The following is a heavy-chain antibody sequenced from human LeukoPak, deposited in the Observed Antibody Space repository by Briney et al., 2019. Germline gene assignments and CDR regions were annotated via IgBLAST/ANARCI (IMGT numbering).Heavy chain of an antibody. Sequence: GASVKVSCKASGYTFTSYDINWVRRATGQGLEWMVWMNPNSGNTGYAQKFQGRVTMTRNTSISTAYMELSSLRSEDTAVYYCARGPLDSSSTFDYWGQGTLVTVSS. V-gene: IGHV1-8*01. J-gene: IGHJ4*02. D-gene: IGHD6-6*01. CDR3: ARGPLDSSSTFDY. CDR2: MNPNSGNT. CDR1: GYTFTSYD.